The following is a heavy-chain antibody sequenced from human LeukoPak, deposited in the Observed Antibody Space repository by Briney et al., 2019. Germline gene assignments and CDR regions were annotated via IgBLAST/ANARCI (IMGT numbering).Heavy chain of an antibody. D-gene: IGHD5-18*01. CDR1: GYTFTSYG. CDR2: ISAYNGDT. J-gene: IGHJ6*03. Sequence: ASVKVSCKASGYTFTSYGISWVRQAPGQGLEWMGWISAYNGDTNYAQKLQGRATMTTDTSTSTAYMELRSLRSDDTAVYYCARAGYSYGYDYYYYMDVWGKGTTVTVSS. CDR3: ARAGYSYGYDYYYYMDV. V-gene: IGHV1-18*01.